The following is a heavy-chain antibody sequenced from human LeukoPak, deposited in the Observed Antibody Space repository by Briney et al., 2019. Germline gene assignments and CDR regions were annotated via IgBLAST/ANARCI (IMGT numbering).Heavy chain of an antibody. J-gene: IGHJ6*02. CDR1: GFTFSSYA. D-gene: IGHD6-19*01. V-gene: IGHV3-23*01. CDR3: ARVSSGWAGYMDV. CDR2: ISGSGGST. Sequence: PGGSLRLSCAASGFTFSSYAMSWVRQAPGKGLEWVSAISGSGGSTYYADSVKGRFTISRDNAKNSLYLQMNSLRDEDTAVYFCARVSSGWAGYMDVWGQGTTVTVSS.